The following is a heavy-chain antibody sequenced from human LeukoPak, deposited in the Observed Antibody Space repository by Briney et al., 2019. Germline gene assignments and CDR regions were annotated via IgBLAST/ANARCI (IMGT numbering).Heavy chain of an antibody. V-gene: IGHV4-34*01. D-gene: IGHD1-26*01. CDR3: ARGHSPSGSDSN. Sequence: PSETLSLTCAVYGGSFSGYYWSWIRQPPGKGLEWIGEINHSGSTNYNPSLKSRVTISVDTSKNQFSLKLSSVTAADTAVYYCARGHSPSGSDSNWGQGTLVTVSS. CDR1: GGSFSGYY. CDR2: INHSGST. J-gene: IGHJ4*02.